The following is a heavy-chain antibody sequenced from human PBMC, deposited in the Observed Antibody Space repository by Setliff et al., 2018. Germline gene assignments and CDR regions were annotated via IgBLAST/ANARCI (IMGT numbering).Heavy chain of an antibody. J-gene: IGHJ4*02. CDR1: GLIFGNYA. CDR2: ISGSGRNT. Sequence: GGSLRLSCAASGLIFGNYAMNWVRQAPGKGLEWVSGISGSGRNTYYADSVKGRFTISRDNSKNTLYLQMNSLRAEDTAVYYCAKDFRDLGYSDYWGQGTLVTVSS. V-gene: IGHV3-23*01. CDR3: AKDFRDLGYSDY.